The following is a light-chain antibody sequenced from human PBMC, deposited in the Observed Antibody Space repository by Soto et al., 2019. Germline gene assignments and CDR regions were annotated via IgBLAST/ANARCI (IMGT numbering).Light chain of an antibody. Sequence: DIQMTQSPSTLSVSVGDRVTITCRASQSISSYLNWYQQKPGRAPKLLIYAASSLQSGVPSRFSGSGSGTDFTLTISSLQPEDFATYYCQQSYSTPRTFGQGTRLE. CDR3: QQSYSTPRT. J-gene: IGKJ5*01. CDR2: AAS. V-gene: IGKV1-39*01. CDR1: QSISSY.